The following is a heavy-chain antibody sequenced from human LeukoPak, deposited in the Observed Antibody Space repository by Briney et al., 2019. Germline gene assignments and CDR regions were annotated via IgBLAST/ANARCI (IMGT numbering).Heavy chain of an antibody. Sequence: PGGSLRLSCAASGFRFTGFWMSWVRQAPGKGPEWVVNINQESTETYYVDSVRGRFTISRDNAKNSLSLQMNSLRVEDTAVYYCAREVDRSFGYWGQGNLVTVSS. CDR2: INQESTET. CDR1: GFRFTGFW. D-gene: IGHD2-15*01. V-gene: IGHV3-7*01. J-gene: IGHJ4*02. CDR3: AREVDRSFGY.